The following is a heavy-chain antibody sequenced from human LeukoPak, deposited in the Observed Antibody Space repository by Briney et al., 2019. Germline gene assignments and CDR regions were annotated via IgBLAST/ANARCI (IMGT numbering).Heavy chain of an antibody. CDR1: GFTFSSYA. Sequence: GVSLRLSCAASGFTFSSYAMSWVRQAPGKGLEWVSAISGSGGSTYYADSGKGRFTIYRDNSKNTLYLQMNSLRAEDTAVYYCAKDGEWFGELLYWGQGTLVTVSS. CDR3: AKDGEWFGELLY. D-gene: IGHD3-10*01. J-gene: IGHJ4*02. CDR2: ISGSGGST. V-gene: IGHV3-23*01.